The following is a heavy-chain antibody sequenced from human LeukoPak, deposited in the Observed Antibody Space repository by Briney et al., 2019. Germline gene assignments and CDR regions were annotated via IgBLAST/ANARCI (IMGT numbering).Heavy chain of an antibody. Sequence: GGSLRLSCAASGFTFSSYEMNWVRQAPGKGLEWVSYISSSGSTIYYADSVKGRFTISRDNAKNSLYLQMNSLRAEDTAVYYCARESMAAAAVDYWGQGTLVTVSS. CDR1: GFTFSSYE. CDR2: ISSSGSTI. CDR3: ARESMAAAAVDY. D-gene: IGHD6-13*01. J-gene: IGHJ4*02. V-gene: IGHV3-48*03.